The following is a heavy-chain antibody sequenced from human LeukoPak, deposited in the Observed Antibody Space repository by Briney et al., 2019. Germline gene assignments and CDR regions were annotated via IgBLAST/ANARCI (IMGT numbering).Heavy chain of an antibody. CDR1: GFTFSSYA. CDR2: ISGSGGST. V-gene: IGHV3-23*01. J-gene: IGHJ5*02. D-gene: IGHD6-13*01. Sequence: GGSLRLSCAASGFTFSSYAMSWVRQAPGKGLEWVSAISGSGGSTYYADSVKGRFTISRDDSKNTLYLQMNSLRAEDTAVYYCAKEDGPFGSSSWYMSPNWFDPWGQGTRVTVSS. CDR3: AKEDGPFGSSSWYMSPNWFDP.